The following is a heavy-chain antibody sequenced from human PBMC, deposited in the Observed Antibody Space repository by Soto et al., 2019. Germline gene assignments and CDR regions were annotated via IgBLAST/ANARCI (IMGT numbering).Heavy chain of an antibody. CDR1: GFTFSVYD. CDR3: ATNYYHSSGHPGDDVFDL. J-gene: IGHJ3*01. V-gene: IGHV3-23*01. CDR2: MSASGGTT. D-gene: IGHD3-22*01. Sequence: EVQLLESGGGLVQPGGSLRLSCAASGFTFSVYDMSWIRQAPGKGLEWVSGMSASGGTTDYADSVKGRFTISRDNSKNTVYLQMNRLSAEDTALYYCATNYYHSSGHPGDDVFDLWGQGTMVTVSS.